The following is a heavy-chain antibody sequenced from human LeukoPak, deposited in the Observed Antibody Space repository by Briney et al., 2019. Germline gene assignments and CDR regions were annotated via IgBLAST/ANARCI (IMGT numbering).Heavy chain of an antibody. CDR1: GITVGSSY. Sequence: GGSLRLSCAAPGITVGSSYMSWVRQAPGKGLEWVSAIYSGGATYYADSAKGRFTISRDNSKNTLYLQMNSLRVEDTAVYYCARAPSGWNFDCWGQGALVTVST. CDR2: IYSGGAT. CDR3: ARAPSGWNFDC. V-gene: IGHV3-66*01. J-gene: IGHJ4*02. D-gene: IGHD6-19*01.